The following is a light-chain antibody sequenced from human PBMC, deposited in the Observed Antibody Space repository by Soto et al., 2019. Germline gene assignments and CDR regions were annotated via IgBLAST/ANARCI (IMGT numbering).Light chain of an antibody. CDR2: KAS. Sequence: DIQMTQSPSTLSASVGDRVTITCRASQTISTLLAWYQQRPGKAPNLLIYKASSLESGIPSRFSGSGSVTEFTLTISSLQPDDVATYFCQQDSTCPWTFGQGTKV. CDR3: QQDSTCPWT. J-gene: IGKJ1*01. V-gene: IGKV1-5*03. CDR1: QTISTL.